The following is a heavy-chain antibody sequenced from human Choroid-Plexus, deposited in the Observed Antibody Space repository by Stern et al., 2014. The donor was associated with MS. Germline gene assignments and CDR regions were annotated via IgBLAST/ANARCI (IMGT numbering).Heavy chain of an antibody. J-gene: IGHJ6*02. D-gene: IGHD3-3*01. Sequence: QVQLVQSGAEVKQPGASVTVSCKASGYIFTGYSINWVRQAPGQGLEWMASFNHHTDGAKYAQKLQGRVSMSRDTTISTSYVELSSLTSDDTAVYYCARDQRGITIFGVVTDYYYLGMDVWGQGTTVTVSS. CDR2: FNHHTDGA. V-gene: IGHV1-2*02. CDR3: ARDQRGITIFGVVTDYYYLGMDV. CDR1: GYIFTGYS.